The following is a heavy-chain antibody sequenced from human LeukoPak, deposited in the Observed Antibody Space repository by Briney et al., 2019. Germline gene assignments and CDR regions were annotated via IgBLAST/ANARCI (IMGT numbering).Heavy chain of an antibody. CDR2: INPNSGGT. Sequence: ASVKVSCKASGYTFTGYYMHWVRQAPGQGLEWMGWINPNSGGTNYAQKFQGRVTMTRDTSISTAYMELGRLRSDDTAVYYCARDYGSGSYYHDYWGQGTLVTVSS. D-gene: IGHD3-10*01. CDR1: GYTFTGYY. V-gene: IGHV1-2*02. J-gene: IGHJ4*02. CDR3: ARDYGSGSYYHDY.